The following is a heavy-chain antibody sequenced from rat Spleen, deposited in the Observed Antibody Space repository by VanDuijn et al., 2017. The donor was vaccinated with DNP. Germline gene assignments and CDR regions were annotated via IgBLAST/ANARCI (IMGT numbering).Heavy chain of an antibody. CDR3: ARIDDNPFDY. D-gene: IGHD3-4*01. CDR1: GFTFSNYY. J-gene: IGHJ2*01. CDR2: ISPRGSRT. Sequence: EVQLVESGGGLVQPGRSLKLSCAASGFTFSNYYMAWVRQAPRKGLEWVAAISPRGSRTYYPDSMKGRFTISRDDAKSTLYLQMNSLRSEDTATYYCARIDDNPFDYWGQGVMVTVSS. V-gene: IGHV5-25*01.